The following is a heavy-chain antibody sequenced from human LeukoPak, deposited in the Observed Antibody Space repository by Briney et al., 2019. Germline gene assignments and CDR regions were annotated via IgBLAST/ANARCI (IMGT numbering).Heavy chain of an antibody. CDR3: ARVVGYCSGGSCPPNFDY. CDR2: ISAYNGNT. D-gene: IGHD2-15*01. J-gene: IGHJ4*02. Sequence: ASVKVSCKASGYTFTSYGISWVRQAPGQELEWMGWISAYNGNTNYAQKLQGGVTMTTDTSTSTAYMELRSLRSDDTAVYYCARVVGYCSGGSCPPNFDYWGQGTLVTVSS. CDR1: GYTFTSYG. V-gene: IGHV1-18*01.